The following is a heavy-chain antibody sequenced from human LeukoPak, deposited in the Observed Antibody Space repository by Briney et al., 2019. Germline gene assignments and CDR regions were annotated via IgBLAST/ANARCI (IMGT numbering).Heavy chain of an antibody. CDR3: ASSYYGSGSYRD. J-gene: IGHJ4*02. Sequence: SETLSLTCTVSGGSISSYYWSWIRQPPGKGLEWIGYIYYSGSTNYNPSLKSRVTIPVDTSKNQFSLKLSSATAADTAVYYCASSYYGSGSYRDWGQGTLVTVSS. CDR2: IYYSGST. V-gene: IGHV4-59*08. D-gene: IGHD3-10*01. CDR1: GGSISSYY.